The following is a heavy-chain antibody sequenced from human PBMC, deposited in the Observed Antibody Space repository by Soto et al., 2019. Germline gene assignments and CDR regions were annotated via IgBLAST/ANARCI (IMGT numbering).Heavy chain of an antibody. CDR1: GDTFTDYY. V-gene: IGHV1-46*01. CDR3: ARGGHVGVVTASLAY. Sequence: QVQLMQSGAEVKKPGASVKVSCKASGDTFTDYYIHWVRQAPGQGLEWMGTVNPSGGHTTYAQHLLGRVTMTRDTSTSTLYMELTSLTSDDTAVYYCARGGHVGVVTASLAYWGQGTLVTVSS. D-gene: IGHD2-21*02. J-gene: IGHJ4*02. CDR2: VNPSGGHT.